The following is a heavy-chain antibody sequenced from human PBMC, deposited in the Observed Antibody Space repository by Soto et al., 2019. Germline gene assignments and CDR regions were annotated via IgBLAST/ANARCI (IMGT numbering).Heavy chain of an antibody. CDR3: ARVWLQGNWFDP. V-gene: IGHV1-69*13. J-gene: IGHJ5*02. CDR2: IIPIFGTA. Sequence: SVKVSCKASGGTFSSYAISWVRQAPGQGLEWTGGIIPIFGTANYAQKFQGRVTITADESTSTAYMELSSLRSEDTTVYYCARVWLQGNWFDPWGQGTLVTVSS. CDR1: GGTFSSYA. D-gene: IGHD3-10*01.